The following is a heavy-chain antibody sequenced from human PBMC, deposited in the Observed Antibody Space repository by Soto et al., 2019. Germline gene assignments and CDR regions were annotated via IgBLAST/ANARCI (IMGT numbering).Heavy chain of an antibody. CDR1: GGSISSSSYY. CDR3: ARLITKLWFGPTQKAYYYYYMDV. Sequence: PSETLSLTCTVSGGSISSSSYYWGWIRQPPGKGLEWIGSIYYSGSTYYNPSLKSRVTISVDTSKNQFSLKLSSVTAADTAVYYCARLITKLWFGPTQKAYYYYYMDVWGKGTTVTVSS. D-gene: IGHD3-10*01. J-gene: IGHJ6*03. V-gene: IGHV4-39*01. CDR2: IYYSGST.